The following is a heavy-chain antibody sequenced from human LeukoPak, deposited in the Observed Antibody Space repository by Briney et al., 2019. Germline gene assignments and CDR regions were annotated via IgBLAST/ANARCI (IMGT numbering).Heavy chain of an antibody. CDR3: ARGGLSTGFDP. CDR1: GYTLTRYD. Sequence: VASVKVSCKGSGYTLTRYDISWVRQAPGQGLEWMGWISGYNGNTNYAQKLQGRVTMTTDTSTSTAYMEVRSLRSDDTAVYYCARGGLSTGFDPWGQGTLVTVSS. V-gene: IGHV1-18*01. D-gene: IGHD3-10*01. CDR2: ISGYNGNT. J-gene: IGHJ5*02.